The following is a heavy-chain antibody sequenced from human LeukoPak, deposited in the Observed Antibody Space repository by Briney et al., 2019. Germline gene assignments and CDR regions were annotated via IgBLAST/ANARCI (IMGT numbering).Heavy chain of an antibody. V-gene: IGHV4-59*01. J-gene: IGHJ3*02. CDR1: GGSISSYY. D-gene: IGHD3-10*01. Sequence: SETLSLTCTVSGGSISSYYWSWIRQPPGKGLEWIGYIYYSGSTDYNPSLKSRVTISVDTSKNQFSLKLSSVTAADTAVYYCAREWRGYGSGSYLGDAFDIWGQGTMVTVSS. CDR3: AREWRGYGSGSYLGDAFDI. CDR2: IYYSGST.